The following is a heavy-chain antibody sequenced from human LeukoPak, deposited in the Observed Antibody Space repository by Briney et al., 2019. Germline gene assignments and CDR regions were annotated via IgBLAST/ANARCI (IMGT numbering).Heavy chain of an antibody. V-gene: IGHV1-69*13. Sequence: SVKVSCKASGGTFSSYAISWVRQAPGQGLEWMGGISPIFSTANYAQKFKGRVTITADESTSTAYMELSSLRSEDTAVYYCARDLPSTNGVWVNWLDPWGQGTLVTVSS. CDR2: ISPIFSTA. J-gene: IGHJ5*02. CDR3: ARDLPSTNGVWVNWLDP. D-gene: IGHD2-8*01. CDR1: GGTFSSYA.